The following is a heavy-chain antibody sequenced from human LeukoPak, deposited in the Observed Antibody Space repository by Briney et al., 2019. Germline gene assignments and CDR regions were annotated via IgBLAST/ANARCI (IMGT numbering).Heavy chain of an antibody. CDR2: ISGSGGST. V-gene: IGHV3-23*01. Sequence: GRSLRLSCAASGFTFDDYAMPWVRQAPGKGLEWVSAISGSGGSTYYADSVKGRFTISRDNSKNTLYLQMNSLRAEDTAVYYCAKGILRSWEDAFDIWGQGTMVTVSS. CDR3: AKGILRSWEDAFDI. J-gene: IGHJ3*02. D-gene: IGHD6-13*01. CDR1: GFTFDDYA.